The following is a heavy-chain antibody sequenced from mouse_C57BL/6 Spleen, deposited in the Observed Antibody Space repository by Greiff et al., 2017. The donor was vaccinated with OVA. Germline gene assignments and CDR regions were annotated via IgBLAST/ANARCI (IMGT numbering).Heavy chain of an antibody. Sequence: VKLVESGAELAKPGASVKLSCKASGYTFTSYWMHWVKQRPGQGLEWIGYINPSSGYTNYNQKFKDKATLTADKSSSTTYMQLSSLTSEDAAVCYCSRGLGGRHWYFDVWGTGTTVTVSS. D-gene: IGHD1-1*02. V-gene: IGHV1-7*01. CDR2: INPSSGYT. CDR3: SRGLGGRHWYFDV. CDR1: GYTFTSYW. J-gene: IGHJ1*03.